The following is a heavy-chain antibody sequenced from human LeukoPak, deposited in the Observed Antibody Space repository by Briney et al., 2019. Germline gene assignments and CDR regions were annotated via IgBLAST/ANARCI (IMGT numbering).Heavy chain of an antibody. CDR3: ARASIPSFDDYPPWFDP. CDR1: GGSFSGYY. D-gene: IGHD4-11*01. CDR2: IYTSGST. V-gene: IGHV4-59*10. J-gene: IGHJ5*02. Sequence: SETLSLTCAVYGGSFSGYYWSWIRQPAGKGLEWIGRIYTSGSTNYNPSLKSRVTISVDTSKNQFSLKLSSVTAADTAVYYCARASIPSFDDYPPWFDPWGQGTLVTVSS.